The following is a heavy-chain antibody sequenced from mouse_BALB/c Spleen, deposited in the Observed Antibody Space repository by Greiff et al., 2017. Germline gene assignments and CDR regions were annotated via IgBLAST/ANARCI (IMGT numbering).Heavy chain of an antibody. J-gene: IGHJ3*01. D-gene: IGHD2-1*01. Sequence: EVKVVESGGGLVKPGGSLKLSCAASGFTFSDYYMYWVRQTPEKRLEWVATISDGGSYTYYPDSVKGRFTISRDNAKNNLYLQMSSLKSEDTAMYYCARDEGNPFAYWGQGTLVTVSA. CDR1: GFTFSDYY. CDR3: ARDEGNPFAY. CDR2: ISDGGSYT. V-gene: IGHV5-4*02.